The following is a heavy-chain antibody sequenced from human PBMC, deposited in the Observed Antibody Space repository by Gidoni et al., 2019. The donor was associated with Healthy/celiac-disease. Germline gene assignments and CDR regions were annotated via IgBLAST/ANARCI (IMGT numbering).Heavy chain of an antibody. V-gene: IGHV3-30*18. Sequence: QVQPVASGGVVVQPGRSLSLSCTASGFPFSSSGMHWVRQAPGKGLEWVAVISYDGSNKYYADSVKGRFTISRDNSKNTLYLQMNSLRAEDTAVYYCAKVFRFLEWLGGGLTFDYWGQGTLVTVSS. D-gene: IGHD3-3*01. CDR2: ISYDGSNK. J-gene: IGHJ4*02. CDR1: GFPFSSSG. CDR3: AKVFRFLEWLGGGLTFDY.